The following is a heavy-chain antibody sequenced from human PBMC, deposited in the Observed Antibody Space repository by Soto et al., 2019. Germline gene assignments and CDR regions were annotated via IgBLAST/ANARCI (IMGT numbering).Heavy chain of an antibody. CDR2: IYYSGST. Sequence: ASETLSLTCTVSGGSISSGGYYWSWIRQHPGKGLEWIGYIYYSGSTYYNPSLKSRVTISVDTSKNQFSLKLSSVTAADTAVYYCARDPYCSGGSCYGFDPWGQGTLVTVSS. V-gene: IGHV4-31*03. CDR1: GGSISSGGYY. D-gene: IGHD2-15*01. CDR3: ARDPYCSGGSCYGFDP. J-gene: IGHJ5*02.